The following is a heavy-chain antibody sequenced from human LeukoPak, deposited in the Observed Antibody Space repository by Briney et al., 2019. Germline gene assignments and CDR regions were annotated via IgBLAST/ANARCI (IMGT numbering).Heavy chain of an antibody. CDR2: IKQDGSEK. CDR1: GFTFSSYW. J-gene: IGHJ3*02. Sequence: SGGSLRLSCVVSGFTFSSYWMSWVRQAPGKGLEWVANIKQDGSEKNYVDSVKGRFTISRDNAKNSLYLQMNSLRAEDTAVYYCTRNAFDMWGQGTMVTVSS. CDR3: TRNAFDM. V-gene: IGHV3-7*01.